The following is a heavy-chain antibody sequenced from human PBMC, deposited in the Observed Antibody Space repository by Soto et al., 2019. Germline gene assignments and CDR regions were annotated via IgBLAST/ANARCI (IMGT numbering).Heavy chain of an antibody. CDR1: GYTFTSYD. D-gene: IGHD2-21*01. Sequence: ASVKVSCKASGYTFTSYDINWVRQATGQGLEWMGWMNPNSGNTGYAQKFQGRVTMTRKTSISTAYIELSSLRTADSAGYYCARVIRGYNPPFFDSWGQGTLVTVSS. V-gene: IGHV1-8*01. J-gene: IGHJ4*02. CDR2: MNPNSGNT. CDR3: ARVIRGYNPPFFDS.